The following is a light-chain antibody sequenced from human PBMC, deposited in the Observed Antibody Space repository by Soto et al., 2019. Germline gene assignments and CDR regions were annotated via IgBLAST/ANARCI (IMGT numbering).Light chain of an antibody. J-gene: IGKJ4*01. Sequence: EIVLTQSPGTLSLSPGERATLSCRSTQSFSESYLAWYQQKPGQAPRLLIYNVSNRATGIPDRFSGSGSGTDFTLTISRLEPEDFAVYYCQQYGSPLTFGGGTKVELK. CDR1: QSFSESY. CDR2: NVS. CDR3: QQYGSPLT. V-gene: IGKV3-20*01.